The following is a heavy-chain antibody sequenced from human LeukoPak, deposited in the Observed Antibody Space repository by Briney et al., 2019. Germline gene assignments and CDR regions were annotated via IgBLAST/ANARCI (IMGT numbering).Heavy chain of an antibody. CDR2: ISSSGSTI. CDR3: ARADALFGELLSRTNYFDY. V-gene: IGHV3-11*04. J-gene: IGHJ4*02. CDR1: GFTFSDYY. D-gene: IGHD3-10*02. Sequence: GGSLRLSCAASGFTFSDYYMSWIRQAPGKGLEWVSYISSSGSTIYYADSVKGRFTISRDNAKNSLCLQMNSLRAEDTAVYYCARADALFGELLSRTNYFDYWGQGTLVTVSS.